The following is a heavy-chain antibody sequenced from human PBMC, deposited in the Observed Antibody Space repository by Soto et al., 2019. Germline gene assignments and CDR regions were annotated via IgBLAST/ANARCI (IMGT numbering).Heavy chain of an antibody. Sequence: QVQLVQSGAEVKKPGASVKVSCKASGYTFTSYYMHWVRQAPGQGLEWMGGIIPIFGTANYAQKFQGRVTITADESTSTAYMELSSLRSEDTAVYYCARDGGYCSGGSCYLPDYWGQGTLVTVSS. CDR1: GYTFTSYY. V-gene: IGHV1-69*01. CDR3: ARDGGYCSGGSCYLPDY. D-gene: IGHD2-15*01. J-gene: IGHJ4*02. CDR2: IIPIFGTA.